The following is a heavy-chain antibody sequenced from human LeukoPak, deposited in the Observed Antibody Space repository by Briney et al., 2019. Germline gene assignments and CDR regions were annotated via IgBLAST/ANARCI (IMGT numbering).Heavy chain of an antibody. CDR2: IIPILGIA. V-gene: IGHV1-69*04. CDR3: ARDRDTAMVTDAFDI. CDR1: GYTFTSYD. J-gene: IGHJ3*02. D-gene: IGHD5-18*01. Sequence: SVKVSCKASGYTFTSYDINWVRQAPGQGLEWMGRIIPILGIANYAQKFQGRVTITADKSTSTAYMELSSLRSEDTAVYYCARDRDTAMVTDAFDIWGQGTMVTVSS.